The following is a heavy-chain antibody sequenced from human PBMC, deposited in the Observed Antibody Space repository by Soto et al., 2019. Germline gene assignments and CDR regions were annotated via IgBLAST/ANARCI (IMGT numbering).Heavy chain of an antibody. CDR1: GFSLSTSGVG. CDR2: IYWNDDK. Sequence: SGPTLVNPTQTLTLTCTFSGFSLSTSGVGVGWIRQPPGKALEWLALIYWNDDKRYSPSLKSRLTITKDTSKNQVVLTMTNMEPMAEDTYLYACTRETGGYLYVMLEYWGQGTLVTVSS. V-gene: IGHV2-5*01. J-gene: IGHJ4*02. CDR3: ACTRETGGYLYVMLEY. D-gene: IGHD5-18*01.